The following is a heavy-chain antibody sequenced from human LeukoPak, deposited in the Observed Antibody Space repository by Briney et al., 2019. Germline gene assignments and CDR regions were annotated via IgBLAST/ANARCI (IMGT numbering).Heavy chain of an antibody. V-gene: IGHV4-4*07. CDR2: IYTSGTT. J-gene: IGHJ5*02. CDR1: GGSISSYY. Sequence: SETLSLTCTVSGGSISSYYWSWIRQPAGKGLELIGRIYTSGTTNYNPSLKSRVTISVDTSKNQFSLKLSSVTAADTAVYYCARLGLTSNWFDPWGQGTLVTVSS. D-gene: IGHD4-11*01. CDR3: ARLGLTSNWFDP.